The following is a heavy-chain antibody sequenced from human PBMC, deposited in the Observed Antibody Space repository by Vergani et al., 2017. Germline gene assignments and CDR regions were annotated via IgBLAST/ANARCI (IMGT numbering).Heavy chain of an antibody. CDR3: VKDIAASGNYWYFDR. Sequence: EVQLVESGGGLVQPGRSLRLSCAASGFPFDDYAMHWVRQAPGKGLEWVSGINWNSDSIAYADSVKGRFTISRDNAKNSLYLQMNSLRAEDTALYYCVKDIAASGNYWYFDRWGRGTLVTVSS. CDR1: GFPFDDYA. D-gene: IGHD6-13*01. J-gene: IGHJ2*01. CDR2: INWNSDSI. V-gene: IGHV3-9*01.